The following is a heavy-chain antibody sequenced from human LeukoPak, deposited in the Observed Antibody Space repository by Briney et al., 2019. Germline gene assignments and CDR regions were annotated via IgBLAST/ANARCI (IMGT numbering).Heavy chain of an antibody. V-gene: IGHV3-30-3*01. CDR1: GFTFSNYA. J-gene: IGHJ4*02. CDR2: ISYDGSNK. CDR3: GSRGY. D-gene: IGHD6-19*01. Sequence: GGSLRLSCAASGFTFSNYAMHWVRQAPGKGLEWVACISYDGSNKYYSDSVKGRFTISRDNSKNTLYLQMDSLRTEDTAVYYSGSRGYWGQGTLVTVS.